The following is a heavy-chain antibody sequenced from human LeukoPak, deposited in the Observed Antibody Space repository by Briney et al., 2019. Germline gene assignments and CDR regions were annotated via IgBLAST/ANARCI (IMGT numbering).Heavy chain of an antibody. V-gene: IGHV3-30*03. Sequence: GGSLRLSFAASGFTFSSYGMHWVRQAPGKGLEWVAVISYDGSNKYYADSVKGRFTISRDNSKNTLYLQMNSLRAEDTAVYYCAREKTADAFGIWGQGTMVTVSS. J-gene: IGHJ3*02. CDR3: AREKTADAFGI. CDR2: ISYDGSNK. CDR1: GFTFSSYG.